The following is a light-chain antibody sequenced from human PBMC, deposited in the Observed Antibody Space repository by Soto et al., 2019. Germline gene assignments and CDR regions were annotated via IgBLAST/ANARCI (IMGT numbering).Light chain of an antibody. Sequence: PGDRGTLSCRPSQTVISYYLAWYQQQPGQAPRLLIYGASRGAAGIPDRFSGSGSGTDFTLTISRLEPEDFAVYFCQQYGRSPMFTFGQGTKLDVK. V-gene: IGKV3-20*01. CDR1: QTVISYY. CDR2: GAS. J-gene: IGKJ2*01. CDR3: QQYGRSPMFT.